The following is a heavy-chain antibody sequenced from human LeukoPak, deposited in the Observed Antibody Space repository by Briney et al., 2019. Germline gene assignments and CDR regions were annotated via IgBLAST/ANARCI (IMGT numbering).Heavy chain of an antibody. CDR1: GGSISSYD. V-gene: IGHV4-4*07. CDR2: IYTSGST. CDR3: ARGCSGGSCHGGNDY. J-gene: IGHJ4*02. D-gene: IGHD2-15*01. Sequence: SETLSLTCTVSGGSISSYDWSWIRQPAGKGLEWIGRIYTSGSTNYNPYLKSRVTMSVDTSKKQFSLKLSCVTAADTAVYYCARGCSGGSCHGGNDYWGQGTLVTVSS.